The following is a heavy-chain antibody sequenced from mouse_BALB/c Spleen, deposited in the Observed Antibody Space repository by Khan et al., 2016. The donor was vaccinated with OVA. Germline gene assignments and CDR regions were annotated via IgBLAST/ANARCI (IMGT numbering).Heavy chain of an antibody. Sequence: DVQLVESGGGLVQPGGSRKLSCAASGFTFNSYGMHWVRQAPEKGLEWVAYISGDSNTIYYTDTVKGRFPISRDNPKNTLFLQMTSLMSEDTAMYYCATSYFYGYYLDYWGPGTTLTVS. CDR3: ATSYFYGYYLDY. J-gene: IGHJ2*01. D-gene: IGHD1-1*01. CDR2: ISGDSNTI. CDR1: GFTFNSYG. V-gene: IGHV5-17*02.